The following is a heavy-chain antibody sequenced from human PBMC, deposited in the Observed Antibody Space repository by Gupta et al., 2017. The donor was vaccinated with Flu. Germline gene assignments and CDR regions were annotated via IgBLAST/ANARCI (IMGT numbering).Heavy chain of an antibody. D-gene: IGHD6-19*01. J-gene: IGHJ4*02. CDR3: ARGGRTSVAASYFDF. Sequence: QVHLQESGPGLVKPSETLSLTCAVSCYSITNGHYWGWIRQSPGKGLEWIGTIDYRGNDYYNPSLRSRVTLSVDSSENRFSLKLYSVTAADRALYYCARGGRTSVAASYFDFWGQGTLVTVSS. CDR2: IDYRGND. V-gene: IGHV4-38-2*01. CDR1: CYSITNGHY.